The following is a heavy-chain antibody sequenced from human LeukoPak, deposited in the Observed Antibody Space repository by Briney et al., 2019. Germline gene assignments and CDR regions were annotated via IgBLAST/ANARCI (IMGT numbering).Heavy chain of an antibody. Sequence: SETLSLTCAVYGGSFSGYYWSCIRPPAGKGLEWIGRIYTSGSTNYNPSLKSRVTISVDTSKNQFSLKLSSVTAADTAVYYCARHEESSGYPASFDYWGQGTLVTVSS. V-gene: IGHV4-59*10. CDR1: GGSFSGYY. D-gene: IGHD3-22*01. J-gene: IGHJ4*02. CDR2: IYTSGST. CDR3: ARHEESSGYPASFDY.